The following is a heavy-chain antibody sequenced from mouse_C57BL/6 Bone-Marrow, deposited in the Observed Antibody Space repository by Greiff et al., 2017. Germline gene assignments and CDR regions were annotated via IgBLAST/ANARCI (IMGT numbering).Heavy chain of an antibody. D-gene: IGHD2-5*01. CDR2: ISNLAYSI. Sequence: EVKLVESGGGLVQPGGSLKLSCAASGFTFSDYGMAWVRQAPRKGPAWVAFISNLAYSIYYADTVTGRFTISRENAKNTLYLEMSSLRSEDTAMYYCARRAYYSNPYAMDYWGQGTSVTVSS. V-gene: IGHV5-15*01. CDR3: ARRAYYSNPYAMDY. CDR1: GFTFSDYG. J-gene: IGHJ4*01.